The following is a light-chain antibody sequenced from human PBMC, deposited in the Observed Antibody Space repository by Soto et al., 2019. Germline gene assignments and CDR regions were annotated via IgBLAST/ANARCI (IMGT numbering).Light chain of an antibody. CDR2: DAS. J-gene: IGKJ5*01. V-gene: IGKV3-11*01. CDR1: QSVSSY. CDR3: QQRSNWPIT. Sequence: SGFTLYTATLSLSPGERAPLSFRASQSVSSYLAWYQQKPGQAPRLLIYDASNRATGIPARFSGSGSGTDFTLTISSLEPEDFAVYYCQQRSNWPITFGQGTRLEI.